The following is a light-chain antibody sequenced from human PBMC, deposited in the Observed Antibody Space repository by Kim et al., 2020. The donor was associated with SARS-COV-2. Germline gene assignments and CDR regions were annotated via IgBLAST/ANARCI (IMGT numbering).Light chain of an antibody. CDR3: QQSYSTPRS. CDR2: SAS. V-gene: IGKV1-39*01. CDR1: QSISSY. J-gene: IGKJ2*03. Sequence: SAAVGDRGTSTCRASQSISSYLSWYQQKPGKAPMLLIYSASSLQSGVPSRFSGSGSGTDFTLTISSLQPEDFATYYCQQSYSTPRSFGQGTKLEI.